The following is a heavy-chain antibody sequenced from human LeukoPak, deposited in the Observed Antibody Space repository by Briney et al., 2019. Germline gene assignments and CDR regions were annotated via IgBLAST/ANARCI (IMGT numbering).Heavy chain of an antibody. CDR2: IYYSGST. CDR3: ARFDSSSSLDY. CDR1: GGPVSSGSYY. J-gene: IGHJ4*02. V-gene: IGHV4-61*01. Sequence: SETLSLTCTVSGGPVSSGSYYWSWIRQPPGKGLEWIGYIYYSGSTNYNPSLKSRVTISVDTSKNQFSLKLSSVTAADTAVYYCARFDSSSSLDYWGQGTLVTVSS. D-gene: IGHD6-6*01.